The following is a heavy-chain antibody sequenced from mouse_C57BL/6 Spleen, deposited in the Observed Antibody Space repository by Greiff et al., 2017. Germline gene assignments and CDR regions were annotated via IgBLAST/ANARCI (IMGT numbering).Heavy chain of an antibody. J-gene: IGHJ4*01. V-gene: IGHV5-6*01. CDR1: GFTFSSYG. CDR2: ISSGGSYT. Sequence: EVKVVESGGDLVKPGGSLKLSCAASGFTFSSYGMSWVRQTPDKRLEWVATISSGGSYTYYPDSVKGRFTISRDNAKNTLYLQMSSLKSEDTAMYYCARHPGDYAMDYWGQGTSVTVSS. CDR3: ARHPGDYAMDY.